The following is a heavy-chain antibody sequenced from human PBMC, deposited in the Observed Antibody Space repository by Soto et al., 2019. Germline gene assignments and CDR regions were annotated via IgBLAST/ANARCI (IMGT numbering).Heavy chain of an antibody. J-gene: IGHJ4*02. CDR3: AREVPYNY. Sequence: EVQLVESGGGLVQPGGSLRLSCAASGFTFSNYWMHWVRQAPGKGLVWVSRINGDGSSTTYADSVKGRVTISRDNDKNTLYLQMNSLRDEDTAVYYCAREVPYNYWGQGTLVTVSS. V-gene: IGHV3-74*01. CDR1: GFTFSNYW. D-gene: IGHD1-20*01. CDR2: INGDGSST.